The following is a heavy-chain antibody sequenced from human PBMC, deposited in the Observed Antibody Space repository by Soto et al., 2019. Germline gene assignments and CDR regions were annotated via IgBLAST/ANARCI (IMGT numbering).Heavy chain of an antibody. V-gene: IGHV4-59*01. J-gene: IGHJ3*02. Sequence: SETLSLTCTVSGGSLSSYYWSWIRRPPGMGLEWIASISYSGTTNYNSSLKGRVTISIDTSKNQFSLKFNSVTAADTAVYYCARGLEEWARPTVIWGQGTLVTVSS. D-gene: IGHD3-3*01. CDR1: GGSLSSYY. CDR3: ARGLEEWARPTVI. CDR2: ISYSGTT.